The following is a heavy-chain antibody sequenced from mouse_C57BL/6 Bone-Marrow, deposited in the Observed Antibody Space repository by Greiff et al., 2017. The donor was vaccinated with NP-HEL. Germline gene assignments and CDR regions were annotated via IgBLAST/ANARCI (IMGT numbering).Heavy chain of an antibody. V-gene: IGHV1-81*01. D-gene: IGHD1-1*01. Sequence: QVQLQQSGAELARPGASVKLSCKASGYTFTSYGISWVKQRTGQGLEWIGEIYPRSGNTYYNEKFKGKATLTADKSSSTAYMELRSLTSEDSAVYFCARHYYGSRRGFAYWGQGTLVTVSA. J-gene: IGHJ3*01. CDR2: IYPRSGNT. CDR3: ARHYYGSRRGFAY. CDR1: GYTFTSYG.